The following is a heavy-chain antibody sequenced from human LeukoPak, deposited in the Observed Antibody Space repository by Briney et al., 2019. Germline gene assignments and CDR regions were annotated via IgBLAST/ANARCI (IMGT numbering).Heavy chain of an antibody. CDR3: ARGGWYFGDSYYFDY. J-gene: IGHJ4*02. V-gene: IGHV4-34*01. Sequence: SETLSLTCAVYGGSFSGYYWSWIRQPPGKGLEWIGEINHSGSTNYSPSLKSRVTISVDTSKNQFSLKLSSVTAADTAVYYCARGGWYFGDSYYFDYWGQGTLVTVSS. CDR2: INHSGST. D-gene: IGHD6-19*01. CDR1: GGSFSGYY.